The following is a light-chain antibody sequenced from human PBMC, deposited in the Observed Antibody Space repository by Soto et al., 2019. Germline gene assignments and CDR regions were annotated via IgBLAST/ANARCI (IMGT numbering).Light chain of an antibody. V-gene: IGLV1-47*02. CDR1: SSNLGTGYA. CDR3: STWDDSLSGPV. CDR2: NNN. J-gene: IGLJ3*02. Sequence: QSVLTQPPSVSGAPGQTVTISCTGSSSNLGTGYAVHWYQHLPGTAPKLLIYNNNQRPSGVPGRFSGSKFGTSASLAISGLRSEDEADYYCSTWDDSLSGPVFGGGTKLTVL.